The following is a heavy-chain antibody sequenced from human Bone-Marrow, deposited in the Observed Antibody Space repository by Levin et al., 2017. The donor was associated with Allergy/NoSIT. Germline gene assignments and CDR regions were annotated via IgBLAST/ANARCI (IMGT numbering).Heavy chain of an antibody. J-gene: IGHJ5*02. CDR2: IYWDDDK. CDR3: AHSETLSGDDRQNWFDP. V-gene: IGHV2-5*02. D-gene: IGHD4-17*01. Sequence: SGPTLVKPTQTLTLTCTFSGFSLSTSGVGVGWIRQPPGKALEWLALIYWDDDKRYSPSLKSRLTITKDTSKNQVVLTMTNMDPVDTATYYCAHSETLSGDDRQNWFDPWGQGTLVTVSS. CDR1: GFSLSTSGVG.